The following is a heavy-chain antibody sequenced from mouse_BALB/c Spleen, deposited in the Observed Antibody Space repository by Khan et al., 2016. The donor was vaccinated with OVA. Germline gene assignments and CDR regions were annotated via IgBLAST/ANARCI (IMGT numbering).Heavy chain of an antibody. V-gene: IGHV1S137*01. CDR1: GYIFTDFS. D-gene: IGHD2-1*01. CDR2: ISTYYGDS. J-gene: IGHJ3*01. CDR3: ARGSCNYRFAY. Sequence: VQLVESGAELVRPGVSVKISCKGSGYIFTDFSMHWVKRSHAKSLEWIGVISTYYGDSIYNQNFKDKATLTVEKSSSTAYMELARLTSEDSAIYYLARGSCNYRFAYWGQGALVTVS.